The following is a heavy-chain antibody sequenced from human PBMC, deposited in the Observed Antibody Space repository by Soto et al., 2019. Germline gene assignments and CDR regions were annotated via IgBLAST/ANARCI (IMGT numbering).Heavy chain of an antibody. CDR3: ARKDYYGSGIYYFDS. Sequence: GASVKVSCKASGYTFTRYPIHCVRQAPGQGLEWMGWLNPANGDTGYSQNFQGRVTITRDTSASTAYMEMNSLRSEDTAVYYCARKDYYGSGIYYFDSWGQGTQVTVSS. CDR1: GYTFTRYP. CDR2: LNPANGDT. J-gene: IGHJ4*02. D-gene: IGHD3-10*01. V-gene: IGHV1-3*01.